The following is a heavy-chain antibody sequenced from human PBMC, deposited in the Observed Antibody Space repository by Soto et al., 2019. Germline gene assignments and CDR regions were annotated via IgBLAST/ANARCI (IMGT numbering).Heavy chain of an antibody. CDR3: AKEGIAAAGLGY. CDR2: ISSSSSYI. D-gene: IGHD6-13*01. Sequence: EVQLVESGGGLVKPGGSLRLSCAVSGFTFSSYSMNWVRQAPGKGLEWVSSISSSSSYIYYADSVKGRFTISRDNAKNSLYLQMNSLRAEDTALYYCAKEGIAAAGLGYWGQGTLVTVSS. CDR1: GFTFSSYS. J-gene: IGHJ4*02. V-gene: IGHV3-21*04.